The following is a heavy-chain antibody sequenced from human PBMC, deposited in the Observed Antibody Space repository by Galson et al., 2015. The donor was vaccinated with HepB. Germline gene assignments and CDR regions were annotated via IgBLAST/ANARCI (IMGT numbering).Heavy chain of an antibody. CDR1: GGSISSYY. CDR3: AREVVDTAMRSFDP. J-gene: IGHJ5*02. D-gene: IGHD5-18*01. V-gene: IGHV4-59*12. Sequence: ETLSLTCTVSGGSISSYYWSWIRQPPGKGLEWIGYIYYSGSTNYNPSLKSRVTMSVDTSKNQFSLKLSSVTAADTAVYYCAREVVDTAMRSFDPWGQGTLVTVSS. CDR2: IYYSGST.